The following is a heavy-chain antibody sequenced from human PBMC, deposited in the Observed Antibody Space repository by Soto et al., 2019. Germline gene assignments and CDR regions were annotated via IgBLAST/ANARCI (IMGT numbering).Heavy chain of an antibody. Sequence: SVKVSCKASGGTFSSYAISWVRQAPGQGLEWMGGIIPIFGTANYAQKFQGRVTITADESTSTAYMELSSLRSEDTAVYYCARTPGEYSSSWYGYYYYGMDVWGQGTTVTVSS. CDR3: ARTPGEYSSSWYGYYYYGMDV. D-gene: IGHD6-13*01. CDR1: GGTFSSYA. V-gene: IGHV1-69*13. J-gene: IGHJ6*02. CDR2: IIPIFGTA.